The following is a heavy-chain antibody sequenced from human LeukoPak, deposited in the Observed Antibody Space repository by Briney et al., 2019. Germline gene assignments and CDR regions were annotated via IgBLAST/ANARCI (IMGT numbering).Heavy chain of an antibody. Sequence: GGSLRLSCAASGFTVSSNYMSWVRQAPGKGLEWVSVIYSGGSTYYADSVKGRFIISRDNSQNTLYLQMNSLRAEDTAVYYCARGDYGGDFDYWGQGTLVTVSS. J-gene: IGHJ4*02. CDR2: IYSGGST. CDR1: GFTVSSNY. D-gene: IGHD4-23*01. CDR3: ARGDYGGDFDY. V-gene: IGHV3-66*01.